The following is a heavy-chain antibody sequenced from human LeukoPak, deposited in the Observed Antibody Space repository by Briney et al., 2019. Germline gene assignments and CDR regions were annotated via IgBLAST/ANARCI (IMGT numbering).Heavy chain of an antibody. J-gene: IGHJ4*02. D-gene: IGHD3-22*01. CDR1: GGSISNYY. CDR2: TYYSGST. Sequence: SETLSLTCTVSGGSISNYYWSWLRQPPGKGLEWIGYTYYSGSTNYNPSLKSRVTISVDTSKNQLSLKLFSVTAADTAVYYCARHSYYYDSSGYYYFDYWGQGTLVTVSS. CDR3: ARHSYYYDSSGYYYFDY. V-gene: IGHV4-59*08.